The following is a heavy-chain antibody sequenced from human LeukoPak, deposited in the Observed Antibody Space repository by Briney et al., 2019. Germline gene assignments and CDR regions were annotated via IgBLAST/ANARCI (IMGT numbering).Heavy chain of an antibody. Sequence: GGSLRLSCAASGFTFNRFWMSWVRQAPGKGLEWVANIKQDGRESYYVESVKGRFTISRDNAKNSLYLQMNTLRAEDTAVYYCTRDVAVVGFDPWGQGTLVIVSS. CDR1: GFTFNRFW. CDR3: TRDVAVVGFDP. J-gene: IGHJ5*02. D-gene: IGHD2-15*01. V-gene: IGHV3-7*01. CDR2: IKQDGRES.